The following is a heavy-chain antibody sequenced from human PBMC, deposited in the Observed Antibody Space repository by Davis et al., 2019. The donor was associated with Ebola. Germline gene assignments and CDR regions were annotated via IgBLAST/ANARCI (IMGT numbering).Heavy chain of an antibody. Sequence: GGSLRLSCAASGFTFSGSAMHWVRQASGKGLEWVGRIRSKANSYATAYAASVKGRFTISRDDSKNTAYLQMNSLKTEDTAVYYCARVQVIRGIVATIRSAFDIWGQGTMVTVSS. V-gene: IGHV3-73*01. CDR1: GFTFSGSA. CDR2: IRSKANSYAT. J-gene: IGHJ3*02. D-gene: IGHD5-12*01. CDR3: ARVQVIRGIVATIRSAFDI.